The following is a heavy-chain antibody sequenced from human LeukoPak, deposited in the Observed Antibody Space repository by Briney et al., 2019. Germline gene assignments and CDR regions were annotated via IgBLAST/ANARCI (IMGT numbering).Heavy chain of an antibody. CDR2: IIPIFGTA. J-gene: IGHJ6*02. CDR3: ARERWDKAVAGTYTYYYGMDV. D-gene: IGHD6-19*01. Sequence: SVKVSCKASGGTFSSYAISWVRQAPGQGLEWMGGIIPIFGTANYAQKFQGRVTITADEPTSTAYMELSSLRSEDTAVYYCARERWDKAVAGTYTYYYGMDVWGQGTTVTVSS. V-gene: IGHV1-69*01. CDR1: GGTFSSYA.